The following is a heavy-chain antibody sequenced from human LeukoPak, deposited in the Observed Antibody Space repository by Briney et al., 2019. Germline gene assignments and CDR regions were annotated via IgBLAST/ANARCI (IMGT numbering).Heavy chain of an antibody. Sequence: ASVKVSCKASGYTFTSYGISWVRQAPGQGLEWMGWISAYNGNTNYAQRLQGRVTMTTDTSTSTAYMELRSLRSDDTAVYYCAGIMGSSGWYDPFYYFDYWGQGTLVTVSS. CDR2: ISAYNGNT. CDR1: GYTFTSYG. J-gene: IGHJ4*02. CDR3: AGIMGSSGWYDPFYYFDY. V-gene: IGHV1-18*01. D-gene: IGHD6-19*01.